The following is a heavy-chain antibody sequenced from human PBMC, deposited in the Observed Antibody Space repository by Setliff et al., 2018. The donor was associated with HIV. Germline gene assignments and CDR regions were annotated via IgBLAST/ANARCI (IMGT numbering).Heavy chain of an antibody. CDR2: INQSGGI. D-gene: IGHD5-12*01. CDR1: GGSFSGYY. Sequence: ETLSLTCAVSGGSFSGYYWSWIRQPPGKGLEWIGEINQSGGINYNPSLKCRVTISIDTFKNQFSMKLYSVTAADTAVYYCATASGYDLFMGAFDIWGQGTMVT. V-gene: IGHV4-34*01. CDR3: ATASGYDLFMGAFDI. J-gene: IGHJ3*02.